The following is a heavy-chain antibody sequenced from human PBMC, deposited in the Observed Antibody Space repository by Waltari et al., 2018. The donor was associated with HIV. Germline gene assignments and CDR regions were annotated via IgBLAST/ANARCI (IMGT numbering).Heavy chain of an antibody. Sequence: EVHLVESGGGLVKPGESLRLSCVASGFTFSGYAMKWVRQAPGKGLEWVSAISRTSSYIYYADSVKGRFTISRDNAKNSVYLQMNSLRVEDTAVYYCARDERRCNSGDCYPSDYWGQGTLVTVSS. J-gene: IGHJ4*02. CDR3: ARDERRCNSGDCYPSDY. CDR1: GFTFSGYA. CDR2: ISRTSSYI. V-gene: IGHV3-21*01. D-gene: IGHD2-21*02.